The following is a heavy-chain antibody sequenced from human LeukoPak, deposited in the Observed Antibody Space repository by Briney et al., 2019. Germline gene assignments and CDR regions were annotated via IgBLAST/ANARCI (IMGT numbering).Heavy chain of an antibody. CDR3: AKDASLYGDYPRGYFQH. D-gene: IGHD4-17*01. Sequence: GGSLRLSCAASGFTFSSYGMHWVRQAPGKGLEWVAVISYDGSNKYYADSVKGRFTISRDNSKNTLYLQMNSLRAEDTAVYHCAKDASLYGDYPRGYFQHWGQGTLVTVSS. CDR2: ISYDGSNK. CDR1: GFTFSSYG. V-gene: IGHV3-30*18. J-gene: IGHJ1*01.